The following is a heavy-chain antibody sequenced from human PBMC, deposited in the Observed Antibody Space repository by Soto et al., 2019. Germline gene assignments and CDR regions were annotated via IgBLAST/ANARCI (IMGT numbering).Heavy chain of an antibody. Sequence: GASVKVSCKASGYTFTSYGIHWVRQAPGQRLEWMGRINAANGDTKYSPKFQGRVTITRDTSASTAYMELSSLRSEDTAVYYCVRRNVSATGMDWFDTWGQGTRVTVSS. CDR2: INAANGDT. J-gene: IGHJ5*02. CDR1: GYTFTSYG. D-gene: IGHD6-13*01. V-gene: IGHV1-3*01. CDR3: VRRNVSATGMDWFDT.